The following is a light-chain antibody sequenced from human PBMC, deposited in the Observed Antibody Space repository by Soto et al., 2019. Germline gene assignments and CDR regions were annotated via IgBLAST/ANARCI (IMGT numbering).Light chain of an antibody. CDR3: QQRYTLPFS. J-gene: IGKJ2*03. CDR1: QNINNY. V-gene: IGKV1-39*01. Sequence: DVRMTQSPSSLSASVGDRVTITCRASQNINNYLNWYQQRSGRAPKILIFSASSLHSGVPSRFSGSGSGTDFTLTISGLQSEDFATYYCQQRYTLPFSFGQGTKLEIK. CDR2: SAS.